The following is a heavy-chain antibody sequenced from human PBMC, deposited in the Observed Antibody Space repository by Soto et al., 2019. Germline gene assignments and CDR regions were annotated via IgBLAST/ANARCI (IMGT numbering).Heavy chain of an antibody. CDR2: ITVGSSDI. D-gene: IGHD3-16*01. CDR3: SRSPEVGVRGAY. V-gene: IGHV3-21*01. J-gene: IGHJ4*02. CDR1: GFPFSAYN. Sequence: EVQLVESGGGLVKPGGSLRLSCTGSGFPFSAYNINWVRQAPGKGLEWVSSITVGSSDIYQPNSMKGRFTISRDDAKNSVYLQIDRLRDEDTALYYCSRSPEVGVRGAYWGQGTLVTVSS.